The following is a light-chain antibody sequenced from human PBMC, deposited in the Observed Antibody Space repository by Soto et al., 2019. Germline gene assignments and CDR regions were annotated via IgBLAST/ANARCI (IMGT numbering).Light chain of an antibody. V-gene: IGLV2-23*01. CDR2: EGS. CDR1: TYGFETYNQ. Sequence: QSVLTQPASMSGSPGQSITISCSGTTYGFETYNQVSWYQQHPGKAPKILIYEGSKRPSGVSNRFSGSKSGNTASLTISGLQDEDEADYFCSSYVGDSAYAFGPGTKLTVL. J-gene: IGLJ1*01. CDR3: SSYVGDSAYA.